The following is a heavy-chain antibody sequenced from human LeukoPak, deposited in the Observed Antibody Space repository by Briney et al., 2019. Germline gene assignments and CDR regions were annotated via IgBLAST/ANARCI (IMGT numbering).Heavy chain of an antibody. CDR1: GGSIGSSSYY. D-gene: IGHD3-22*01. J-gene: IGHJ4*02. CDR3: ARAYYFDSSAYYPLDY. V-gene: IGHV4-39*01. Sequence: PSETLSLTCTVSGGSIGSSSYYWGWIRQPPGKGLEWIGSIYYSGSTYYNPSLKSRVTVSVDTSKNQFSLKLSSVTAADTAVYYCARAYYFDSSAYYPLDYWGQGTLVTVSS. CDR2: IYYSGST.